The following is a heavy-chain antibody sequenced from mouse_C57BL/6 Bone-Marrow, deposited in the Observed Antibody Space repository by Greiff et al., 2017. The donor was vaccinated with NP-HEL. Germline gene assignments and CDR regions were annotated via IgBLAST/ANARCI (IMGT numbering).Heavy chain of an antibody. CDR2: IDPTGGGT. CDR3: ARKPGYYGSSLYAMDY. Sequence: VQLQQPGAELVKPGASVKLSCKASGYTFTSYWMHWVKQRPGRGLEWIGRIDPTGGGTKYNEKFKSKATLTVDKPSSTAYMQLSSLTSEDSAVYYCARKPGYYGSSLYAMDYWGQGTSVTVSS. J-gene: IGHJ4*01. CDR1: GYTFTSYW. V-gene: IGHV1-72*01. D-gene: IGHD1-1*01.